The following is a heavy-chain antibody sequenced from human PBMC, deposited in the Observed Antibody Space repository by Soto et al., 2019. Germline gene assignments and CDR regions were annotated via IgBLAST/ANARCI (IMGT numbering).Heavy chain of an antibody. CDR3: ARDGYDFLGYAFDI. CDR2: ISSSSSYI. Sequence: GGSLRLSCAASGFTFSSYSMNWVRQAPGKGLEWVSSISSSSSYIYYADSVKGRFTISRDNAKNSLYLQMNSLRAEDTAVYYCARDGYDFLGYAFDIWGQGTMVTVSS. CDR1: GFTFSSYS. D-gene: IGHD5-12*01. J-gene: IGHJ3*02. V-gene: IGHV3-21*01.